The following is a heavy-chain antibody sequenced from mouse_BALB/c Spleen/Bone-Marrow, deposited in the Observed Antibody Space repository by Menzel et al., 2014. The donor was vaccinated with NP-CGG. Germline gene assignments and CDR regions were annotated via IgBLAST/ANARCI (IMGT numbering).Heavy chain of an antibody. V-gene: IGHV14-3*02. Sequence: VQLQQSGAELVKPGASVKLSCTASGFNIKGTYMHWVKQRPEQGLEWIGRIDPANGNTKYDPKFQGKATITADPSSTTAYLQLSSXXXEXTAVYYCASYRYAWYFDVWGAGTTVTVSS. J-gene: IGHJ1*01. D-gene: IGHD2-14*01. CDR1: GFNIKGTY. CDR2: IDPANGNT. CDR3: ASYRYAWYFDV.